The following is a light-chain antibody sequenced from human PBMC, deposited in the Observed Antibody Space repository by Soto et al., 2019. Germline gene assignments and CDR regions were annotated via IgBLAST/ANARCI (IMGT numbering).Light chain of an antibody. V-gene: IGLV2-23*01. CDR3: CSYAGSSTYA. Sequence: QSALTQPASVSGSPGQSITISCTGTSSDVGSYNLVSWYQQHPGKAPKLMIYEDNERPSGVSNRFSGSKSGNTASLTISGLQAEDEADYYCCSYAGSSTYAFGTGTKVTVL. J-gene: IGLJ1*01. CDR2: EDN. CDR1: SSDVGSYNL.